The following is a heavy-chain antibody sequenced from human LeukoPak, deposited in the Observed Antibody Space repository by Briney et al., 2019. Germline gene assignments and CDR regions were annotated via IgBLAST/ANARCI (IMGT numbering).Heavy chain of an antibody. CDR2: ISGSGGNT. CDR1: GFTFNHYG. J-gene: IGHJ3*02. Sequence: GGSLRLSCAVSGFTFNHYGMSWVRQAPGKGLEWVSAISGSGGNTYYADSVKGRFTISRDNSKNTLYLQMNSLRAEDTAVYYCAKDPGPGAFDIWGQGTMVTVSS. CDR3: AKDPGPGAFDI. V-gene: IGHV3-23*01.